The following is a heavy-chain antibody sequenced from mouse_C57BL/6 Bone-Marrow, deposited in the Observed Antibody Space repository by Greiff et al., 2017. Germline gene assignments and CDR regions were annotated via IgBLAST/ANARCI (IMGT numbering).Heavy chain of an antibody. J-gene: IGHJ2*01. Sequence: EVKLMESGGGLVQPGGSMNLSCVASGFTFSNYWMNWVRQSPEKGLEWVAQIRLKSDNYATHYAESVKGRFTISRDDSKSSVYLQMNNLRAEDTGIYYCTALRYFDYGGQGTTLKVSS. CDR2: IRLKSDNYAT. D-gene: IGHD1-1*01. V-gene: IGHV6-3*01. CDR3: TALRYFDY. CDR1: GFTFSNYW.